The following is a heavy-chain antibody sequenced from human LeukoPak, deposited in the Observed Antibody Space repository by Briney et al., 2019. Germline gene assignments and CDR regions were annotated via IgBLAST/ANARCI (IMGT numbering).Heavy chain of an antibody. V-gene: IGHV3-30*02. Sequence: GGSLRLSCAASEFTFSTSGMHWVRRAPGKGLEWVAFIRSDGTDKYYAGSVKGRFTISRDNPKNTLYLQMNSLRVEDTAVYYCAKGLGMWGQGTLVTVSS. J-gene: IGHJ4*02. CDR1: EFTFSTSG. CDR2: IRSDGTDK. CDR3: AKGLGM.